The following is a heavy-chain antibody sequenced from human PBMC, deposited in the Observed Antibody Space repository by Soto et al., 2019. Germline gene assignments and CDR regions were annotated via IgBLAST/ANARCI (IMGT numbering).Heavy chain of an antibody. J-gene: IGHJ4*02. D-gene: IGHD3-16*01. CDR1: GGSISSSSYY. V-gene: IGHV4-39*01. CDR3: ARQTGVFGHYFDC. Sequence: QLRLQEAGPGLVKPWETLSLTCTVSGGSISSSSYYWGWIRQPPGKGPEWIGAIYYNGNTYYNPSLKSRVTMSVDTSKNQFSLKLSSATAADTAMYYCARQTGVFGHYFDCWGQGTLVTVSS. CDR2: IYYNGNT.